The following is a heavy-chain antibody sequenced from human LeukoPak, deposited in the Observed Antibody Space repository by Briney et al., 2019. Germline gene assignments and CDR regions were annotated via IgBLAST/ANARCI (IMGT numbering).Heavy chain of an antibody. CDR1: GFTFTSYS. Sequence: GGSLRLSCAASGFTFTSYSMNWVRQAPGKGLEWVASMKEDGIEKYYVDSVKGRFTISRDNAKSSLYLQVNSLRAEDTAVYYCATGGIKNGYNLYWGQGTLVIVSS. CDR3: ATGGIKNGYNLY. J-gene: IGHJ4*02. CDR2: MKEDGIEK. D-gene: IGHD1-14*01. V-gene: IGHV3-7*03.